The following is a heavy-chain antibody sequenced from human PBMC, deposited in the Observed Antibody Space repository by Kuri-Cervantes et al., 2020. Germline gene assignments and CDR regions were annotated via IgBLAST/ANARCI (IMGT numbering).Heavy chain of an antibody. V-gene: IGHV3-21*01. J-gene: IGHJ4*02. CDR1: GFTFSSYW. Sequence: GGSLRLSCAASGFTFSSYWMHWVRQAPGKGLVWVSSISSSSSYIYYADSVKGRFTIPRDNAKNSLYLQMNSLRAEDTAVYYCAKPMVRGVIITRHRKNFDYWGQGTLVTVSS. CDR3: AKPMVRGVIITRHRKNFDY. CDR2: ISSSSSYI. D-gene: IGHD3-10*01.